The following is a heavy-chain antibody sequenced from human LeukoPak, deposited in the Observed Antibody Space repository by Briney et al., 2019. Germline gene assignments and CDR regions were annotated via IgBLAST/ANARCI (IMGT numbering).Heavy chain of an antibody. CDR2: IYYSGST. CDR3: ARHRGTASPYFDY. CDR1: GGSSSSYY. D-gene: IGHD6-13*01. J-gene: IGHJ4*02. V-gene: IGHV4-59*08. Sequence: PSETLSLTCTVSGGSSSSYYWSWIRQPSGKGLEWIGYIYYSGSTNYNPSLKSRVTISVDTSKNQFSLKLSSVTAADTAVYHCARHRGTASPYFDYWGQGTLVTVSS.